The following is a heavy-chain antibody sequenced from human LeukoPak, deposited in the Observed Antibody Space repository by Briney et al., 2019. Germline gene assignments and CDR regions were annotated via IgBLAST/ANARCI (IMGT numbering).Heavy chain of an antibody. CDR1: GGSISSYY. J-gene: IGHJ5*02. CDR3: AREGFDYYDSSGYANWFDP. V-gene: IGHV4-59*01. D-gene: IGHD3-22*01. CDR2: IYYSGST. Sequence: PSETLSLTCTVSGGSISSYYWSWLRQPPGKGLEWIGYIYYSGSTNYNPSLKSRVTISVDTSKNQFSLKLSSVTAADTAVYYCAREGFDYYDSSGYANWFDPWGQGTLVTVSS.